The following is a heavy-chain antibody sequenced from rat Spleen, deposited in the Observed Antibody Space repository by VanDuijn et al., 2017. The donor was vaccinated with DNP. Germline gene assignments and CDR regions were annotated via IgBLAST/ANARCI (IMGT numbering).Heavy chain of an antibody. CDR1: GFTFNNYW. CDR2: ITNTGGST. Sequence: EVQLVESGGGLVQPGRSLKLSCVASGFTFNNYWMTWIRQAPGKGLEWVASITNTGGSTYYPDSVKGRFTISRDNAKSTLYLQMNSLRSEDTATYYCTRGALLNYSSWGFAYWGQGTLVTVSS. CDR3: TRGALLNYSSWGFAY. J-gene: IGHJ3*01. D-gene: IGHD1-2*01. V-gene: IGHV5-31*01.